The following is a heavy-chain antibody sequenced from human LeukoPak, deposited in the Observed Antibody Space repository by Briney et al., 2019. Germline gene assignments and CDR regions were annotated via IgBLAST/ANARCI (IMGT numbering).Heavy chain of an antibody. Sequence: ASVKVSCKASGYTFTGYFMHWVRQAPGHGLEWMGWINTNSGGTNYAQKFQGRATLHRDTSIRTAYMELSSLRSDDTAVYYCARGSPSYGDYEFDYGGQGNLVTVS. D-gene: IGHD4-17*01. J-gene: IGHJ4*02. CDR1: GYTFTGYF. CDR2: INTNSGGT. V-gene: IGHV1-2*02. CDR3: ARGSPSYGDYEFDY.